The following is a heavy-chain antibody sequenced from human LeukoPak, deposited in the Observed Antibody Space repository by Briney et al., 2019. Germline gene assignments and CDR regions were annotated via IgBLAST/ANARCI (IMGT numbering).Heavy chain of an antibody. D-gene: IGHD6-13*01. CDR1: GFTFSSYG. CDR3: AKDRLAAALYYFDY. CDR2: ISYDGSNK. V-gene: IGHV3-30*18. Sequence: PGGSLRLSCAASGFTFSSYGMHWVRQAPGKGLEWVAVISYDGSNKYYADSVKGRFTISRDNSKNTLYLEVNSLRAEDTAVYYCAKDRLAAALYYFDYWGQGTLVTVSS. J-gene: IGHJ4*02.